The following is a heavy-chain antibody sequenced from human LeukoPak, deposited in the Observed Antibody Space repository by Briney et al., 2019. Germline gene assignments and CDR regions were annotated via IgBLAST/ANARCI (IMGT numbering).Heavy chain of an antibody. CDR2: ISSTSGTI. J-gene: IGHJ4*02. V-gene: IGHV3-48*04. D-gene: IGHD3-3*01. CDR3: LRGTSFGQGPFDY. Sequence: GGSLRLSCAASGFSFSGYNMHWGRQAPGKGLEWVAYISSTSGTIHYADSVKGRFTISRDNAKNSLYLQMNSLRVEDTAVYFCLRGTSFGQGPFDYWGQGVLVTVSS. CDR1: GFSFSGYN.